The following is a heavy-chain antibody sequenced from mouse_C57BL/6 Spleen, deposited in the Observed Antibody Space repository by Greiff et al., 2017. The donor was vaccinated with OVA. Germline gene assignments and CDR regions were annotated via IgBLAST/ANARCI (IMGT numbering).Heavy chain of an antibody. J-gene: IGHJ1*03. CDR2: IWGVGST. CDR1: GFSLTSYG. V-gene: IGHV2-6*01. Sequence: VQLQESGPGLVAPSQSLSITCTVSGFSLTSYGVDWVRQSPGKGLEWLGVIWGVGSTNYNSALKSRLSISKDNSKSQAFLKMNSLQTDDTAMYYCAREPGYGSSYGYFDVWGTGTTVTVSS. CDR3: AREPGYGSSYGYFDV. D-gene: IGHD1-1*01.